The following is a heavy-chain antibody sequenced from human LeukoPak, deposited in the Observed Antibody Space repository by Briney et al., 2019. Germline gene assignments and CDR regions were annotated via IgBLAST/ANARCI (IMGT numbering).Heavy chain of an antibody. V-gene: IGHV5-51*01. Sequence: GESLKISCKGYGYSFTSYWIGWVRQMPGKGLEWMGIIYPGDSDTRYSPSFQGQVTISADKSISTAYLQWSSLKASDTAMYYCARRKDTMVRGFMVGWFDPWGQGTLVTVSS. D-gene: IGHD3-10*01. J-gene: IGHJ5*02. CDR3: ARRKDTMVRGFMVGWFDP. CDR2: IYPGDSDT. CDR1: GYSFTSYW.